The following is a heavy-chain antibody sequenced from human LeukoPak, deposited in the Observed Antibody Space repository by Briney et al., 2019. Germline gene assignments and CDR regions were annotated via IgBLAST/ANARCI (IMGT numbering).Heavy chain of an antibody. Sequence: GGSLRLSCAASGFNFSSYGMHWVRQDPGKGLEWVAVISYDGSNKYYADSVKGRFTISRDNSKNTLYLQMNSLRAEDTAVYYCAKGPGPEENYWGQGTLVTISS. CDR3: AKGPGPEENY. CDR2: ISYDGSNK. V-gene: IGHV3-30*18. D-gene: IGHD1-14*01. CDR1: GFNFSSYG. J-gene: IGHJ4*02.